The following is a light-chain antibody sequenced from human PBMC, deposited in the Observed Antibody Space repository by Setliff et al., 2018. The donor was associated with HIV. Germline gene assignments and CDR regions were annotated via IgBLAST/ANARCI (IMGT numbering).Light chain of an antibody. CDR1: SSDIGHYNR. CDR3: SSYTRRSTLV. J-gene: IGLJ1*01. CDR2: EVS. V-gene: IGLV2-18*02. Sequence: QSALAQPPSVSGSPGQSVTIYCTGTSSDIGHYNRVSWYQQPPGTAPKLMIFEVSNRPSGVPDRFSGSKTGNTASLTISGLQDEDEADYYCSSYTRRSTLVFGTGTK.